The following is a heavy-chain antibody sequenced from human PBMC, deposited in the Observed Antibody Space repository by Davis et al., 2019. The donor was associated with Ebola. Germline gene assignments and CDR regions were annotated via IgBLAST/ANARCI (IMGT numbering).Heavy chain of an antibody. D-gene: IGHD3-22*01. CDR2: ISSRGTVT. J-gene: IGHJ4*02. CDR1: GFTFNTYA. Sequence: GESLKISCAASGFTFNTYAMSWVRQPPGKGLEWISSISSRGTVTYYADSVKGRFTIPRDSSKNTLELQMNSLRAEETALYSCTKGDRDYSSSTFDYLGQGILVTVSS. V-gene: IGHV3-23*01. CDR3: TKGDRDYSSSTFDY.